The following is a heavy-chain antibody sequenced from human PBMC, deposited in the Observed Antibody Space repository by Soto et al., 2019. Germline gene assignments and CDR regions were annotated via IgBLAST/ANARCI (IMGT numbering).Heavy chain of an antibody. Sequence: ASVKVSCKASGYTFTSYAMHWVRQAPGQRLEWMGWINAGNGNTKYSQKFQGRVTITRDTSASTAYMELSSLRSEDTAVYYCARERVRYCSSTSCRGANDYWGQGTLVTVSS. CDR1: GYTFTSYA. V-gene: IGHV1-3*01. J-gene: IGHJ4*02. CDR2: INAGNGNT. D-gene: IGHD2-2*01. CDR3: ARERVRYCSSTSCRGANDY.